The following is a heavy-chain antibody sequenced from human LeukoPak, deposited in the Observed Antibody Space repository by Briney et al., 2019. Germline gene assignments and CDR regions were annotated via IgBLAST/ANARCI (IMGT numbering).Heavy chain of an antibody. J-gene: IGHJ1*01. CDR2: INSDGSST. Sequence: GGSLRLSCAASGFIFSSYGMHWVRQAPGKGLVWVSRINSDGSSTSYADSVKGRFTISRDNAKNTLYLQMNSLRAEDTAVYYCARAGSYNGDYFQHWGQGTLVTVSS. D-gene: IGHD1-26*01. CDR3: ARAGSYNGDYFQH. CDR1: GFIFSSYG. V-gene: IGHV3-74*01.